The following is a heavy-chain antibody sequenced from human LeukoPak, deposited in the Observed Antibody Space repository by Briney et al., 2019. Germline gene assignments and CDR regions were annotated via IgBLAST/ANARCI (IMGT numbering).Heavy chain of an antibody. V-gene: IGHV1-18*01. CDR1: GNIFNTYG. D-gene: IGHD3-10*01. J-gene: IGHJ4*02. CDR3: AREEYLSGSYVDD. Sequence: ASVKVSCKDSGNIFNTYGFSWVRQAPGQGLEWIGWINVHKGNTNYAQKFQGRVTMTADTSTSTVYMELRSPTSDDTAVYYCAREEYLSGSYVDDWGQGTLVTVSS. CDR2: INVHKGNT.